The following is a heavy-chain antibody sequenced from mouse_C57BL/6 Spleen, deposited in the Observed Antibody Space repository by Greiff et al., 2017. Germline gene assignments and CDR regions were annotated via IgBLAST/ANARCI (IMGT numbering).Heavy chain of an antibody. J-gene: IGHJ3*01. D-gene: IGHD2-3*01. CDR1: GYAFSSSW. V-gene: IGHV1-82*01. CDR3: ARSEGLLAWFAY. CDR2: IYPGDGDT. Sequence: VQLQQSGPELVKPGASVKISCKASGYAFSSSWMNWVKQRPGKGLEWIGRIYPGDGDTNYNGKLKGKATLTADKSSSTAYMQLSSLTSEDSAVYFCARSEGLLAWFAYWGQGTLVTVSA.